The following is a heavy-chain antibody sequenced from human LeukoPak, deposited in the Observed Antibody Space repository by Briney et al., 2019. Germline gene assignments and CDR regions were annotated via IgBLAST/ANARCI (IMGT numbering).Heavy chain of an antibody. D-gene: IGHD5-24*01. CDR2: INPNSGGT. J-gene: IGHJ4*02. CDR1: GYTFTGYY. Sequence: ASVKVSCKASGYTFTGYYMHWVRQAPGQGLEWMGWINPNSGGTNYAQKFQGRVTMTRDTSISTAYMELSRLRSDDTAVYYCARSFQDSITEEMTLDYWGQGTLVTVSS. CDR3: ARSFQDSITEEMTLDY. V-gene: IGHV1-2*02.